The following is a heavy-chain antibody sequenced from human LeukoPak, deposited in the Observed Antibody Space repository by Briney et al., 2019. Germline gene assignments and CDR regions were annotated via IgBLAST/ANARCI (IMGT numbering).Heavy chain of an antibody. J-gene: IGHJ6*03. Sequence: SVEVSCKASGGTFSSYAISWVRQAPGQGLEWMGGIIPIFGTANYAQKFQGRVTITTDESTSTAYMELSSLRSEDTAVYYCARGRSSGWGYYYYMDVWGKGTTVTVSS. D-gene: IGHD6-19*01. CDR1: GGTFSSYA. CDR2: IIPIFGTA. V-gene: IGHV1-69*05. CDR3: ARGRSSGWGYYYYMDV.